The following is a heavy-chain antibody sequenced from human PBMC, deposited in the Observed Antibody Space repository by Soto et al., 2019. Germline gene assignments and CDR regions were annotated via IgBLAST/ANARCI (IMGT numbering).Heavy chain of an antibody. J-gene: IGHJ6*03. Sequence: SETMSLTCAVYGGSFSGYYGSWIRQPPGKGLEWIGEINHSGSTNYNPSLKSRVTISVDTSKNQFSLKLSSVTAADTAVYYCARGRRGTYDFWSGYPPYYYYYMDVWGKGTAVTVSS. CDR2: INHSGST. CDR1: GGSFSGYY. CDR3: ARGRRGTYDFWSGYPPYYYYYMDV. D-gene: IGHD3-3*01. V-gene: IGHV4-34*01.